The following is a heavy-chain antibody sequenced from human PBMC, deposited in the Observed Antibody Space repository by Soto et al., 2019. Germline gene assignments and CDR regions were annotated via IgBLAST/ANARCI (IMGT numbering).Heavy chain of an antibody. Sequence: LRLSCAASGFTFSSYAMSWVRQAPGKGLEWVSAISGSGGSTYYADSVKGRLTISRDNSKNTLYLQMNSLRAGDTAVYYCAKEFENFYDFWSGYTFDYWGQGTLVTVSS. CDR2: ISGSGGST. V-gene: IGHV3-23*01. D-gene: IGHD3-3*01. CDR3: AKEFENFYDFWSGYTFDY. J-gene: IGHJ4*02. CDR1: GFTFSSYA.